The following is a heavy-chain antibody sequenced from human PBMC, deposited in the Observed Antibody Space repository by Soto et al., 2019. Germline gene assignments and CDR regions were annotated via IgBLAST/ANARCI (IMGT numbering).Heavy chain of an antibody. D-gene: IGHD2-15*01. CDR2: ISYDGSNK. Sequence: QVQLVESGGGVVQPGRSLRLSCAASGFTFSSYAMHWVRQAPGKGLEWVAVISYDGSNKYYADSVKGRFTISRDNSRKPMYLQMKSLRAEDTAVYYCARAGLYCSVGSCYVYGMDVWGQGTTVTVSS. CDR1: GFTFSSYA. V-gene: IGHV3-30-3*01. CDR3: ARAGLYCSVGSCYVYGMDV. J-gene: IGHJ6*02.